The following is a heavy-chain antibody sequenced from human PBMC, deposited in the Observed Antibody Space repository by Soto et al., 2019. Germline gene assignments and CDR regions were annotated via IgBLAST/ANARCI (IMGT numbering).Heavy chain of an antibody. D-gene: IGHD2-15*01. CDR2: VTADGGT. CDR3: APHVSCSGGSCQYDAFAI. Sequence: EVHVLDSGGGLVQPGGSMRLSGEGSGFTVSSHAMTWIRQAPGKGPEWVSTVTADGGTYYADSVKGRFAMSRDTSENTLYLQMNSLGAEDTAAYYCAPHVSCSGGSCQYDAFAIRSQGTMVTVSS. J-gene: IGHJ3*02. CDR1: GFTVSSHA. V-gene: IGHV3-23*01.